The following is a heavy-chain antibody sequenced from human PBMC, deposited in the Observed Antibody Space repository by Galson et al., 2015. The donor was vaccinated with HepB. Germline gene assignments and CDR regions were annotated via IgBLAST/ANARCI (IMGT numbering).Heavy chain of an antibody. CDR1: GFTFSPYS. Sequence: SLRLSCAASGFTFSPYSMTWVRQAPGKGLEWVSSISSSSSYIDYADSARVRFTISIDNAKNSLYLQMNSQRAEDTAVYYCAVDYDFWSGYYTGRTTYWGQGTLVTVSS. J-gene: IGHJ4*02. CDR2: ISSSSSYI. D-gene: IGHD3-3*01. V-gene: IGHV3-21*06. CDR3: AVDYDFWSGYYTGRTTY.